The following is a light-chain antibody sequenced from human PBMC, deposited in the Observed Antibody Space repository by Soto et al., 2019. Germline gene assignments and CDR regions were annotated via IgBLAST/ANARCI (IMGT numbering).Light chain of an antibody. CDR3: QQYHSWPIT. Sequence: IILTQSPGTLSLSPGERVTLSCKASQTINNNYVAWYQQRPGRAPRLLVYGASARATGIPDRFRGSGAGTDFTLTISRLEPEDFAVYYCQQYHSWPITFGQGTRLEIK. CDR1: QTINNNY. CDR2: GAS. J-gene: IGKJ5*01. V-gene: IGKV3-20*01.